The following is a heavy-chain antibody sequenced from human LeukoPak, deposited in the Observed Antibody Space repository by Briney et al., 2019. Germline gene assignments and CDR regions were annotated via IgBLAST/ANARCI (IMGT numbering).Heavy chain of an antibody. J-gene: IGHJ4*02. V-gene: IGHV1-69*01. CDR2: IIPIFGTA. CDR3: ARGPSLGYCSGGSCYSLDY. CDR1: GGTFGSYA. D-gene: IGHD2-15*01. Sequence: GASVKVSCKASGGTFGSYAISWVRQAPGQGLEWMGGIIPIFGTANYAQKFQGRVTITADESTSTAYMELSSLRSEDTAVYYCARGPSLGYCSGGSCYSLDYWGQGTLVTVSS.